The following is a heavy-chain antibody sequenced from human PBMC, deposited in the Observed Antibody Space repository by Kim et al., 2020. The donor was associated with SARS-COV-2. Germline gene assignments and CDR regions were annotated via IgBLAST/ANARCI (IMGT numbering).Heavy chain of an antibody. Sequence: GGSLRLSCAASGFTFSSYSMNWVRQAPGKGLEWVSSISSSSSYIYYADSVKGRFTISRDNAKNSLYLQMNSLRAEDTAVYYCARDGAIAVAVFPHYYFDYWGQGTLVTVSS. V-gene: IGHV3-21*01. CDR3: ARDGAIAVAVFPHYYFDY. D-gene: IGHD6-19*01. CDR2: ISSSSSYI. J-gene: IGHJ4*02. CDR1: GFTFSSYS.